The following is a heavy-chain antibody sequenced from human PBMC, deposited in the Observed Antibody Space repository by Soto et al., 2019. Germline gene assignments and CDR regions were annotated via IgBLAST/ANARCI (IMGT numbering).Heavy chain of an antibody. Sequence: SETLSLTCAVYGGSFSDYYWSWIRQSPGKGLEWIGEINHSGSTNYNPSLKSRVIISVDTSKNQFSLKLSSVTAADTAVYYCARGDYGGNSDDYWGRGTLVPVSS. CDR2: INHSGST. CDR1: GGSFSDYY. J-gene: IGHJ4*02. V-gene: IGHV4-34*01. D-gene: IGHD4-17*01. CDR3: ARGDYGGNSDDY.